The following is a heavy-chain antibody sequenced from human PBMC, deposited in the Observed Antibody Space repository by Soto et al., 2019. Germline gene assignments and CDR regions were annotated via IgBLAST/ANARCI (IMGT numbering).Heavy chain of an antibody. J-gene: IGHJ4*02. Sequence: QVQLVQSGPEVKKPGSSVKVSCKSSGGTFNNYAINWVRQTPGQGLEWMGGIIPILGTPHYAQKFQDRVTISADESTRTSYMELRSLRFEDTAVYYCARVGLGAYDDWGQGTLVTVSS. CDR3: ARVGLGAYDD. V-gene: IGHV1-69*01. CDR1: GGTFNNYA. CDR2: IIPILGTP. D-gene: IGHD6-19*01.